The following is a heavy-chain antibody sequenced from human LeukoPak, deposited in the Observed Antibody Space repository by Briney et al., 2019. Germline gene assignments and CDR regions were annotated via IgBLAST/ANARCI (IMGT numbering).Heavy chain of an antibody. CDR2: ISYDGSNK. CDR3: AKEAVAATFDY. CDR1: GFTFSSYG. D-gene: IGHD6-13*01. V-gene: IGHV3-30*18. Sequence: PGGSLRLSCAASGFTFSSYGMHWVRQAPGKGLKWVAVISYDGSNKYYADSVKGRFTISRDNSKNTLYLQMNSLRAEDTAVYYCAKEAVAATFDYWGQGTLVTVSS. J-gene: IGHJ4*02.